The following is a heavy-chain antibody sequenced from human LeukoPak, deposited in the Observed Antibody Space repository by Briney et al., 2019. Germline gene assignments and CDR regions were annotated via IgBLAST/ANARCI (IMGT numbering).Heavy chain of an antibody. CDR1: GFPLSGDSMN. J-gene: IGHJ5*02. Sequence: PGGCLRLSCAASGFPLSGDSMNWVRQPPGKGVEWSGTISYSGSTFYSPSLKSRITISVDTSKNQFSLKLNSGTAADTAVYYCARQGGGQGSFGGVLNWFDPWGQGTLVTVSS. V-gene: IGHV4-39*01. CDR2: ISYSGST. D-gene: IGHD3-16*01. CDR3: ARQGGGQGSFGGVLNWFDP.